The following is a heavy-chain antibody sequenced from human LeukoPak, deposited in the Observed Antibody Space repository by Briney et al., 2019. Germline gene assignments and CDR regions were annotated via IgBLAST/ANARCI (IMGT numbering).Heavy chain of an antibody. Sequence: ASVKVSCKASGYTFTSYYTHWVRQAPGQGLEWMGIINPSGGSSSYAQKFQGRVTMTRDTSTSTVYMELSSLRSEDTAVYYCARVAVVPAALTQDYYYYGMDVWGQGTTVTVSS. D-gene: IGHD2-2*01. CDR2: INPSGGSS. J-gene: IGHJ6*02. V-gene: IGHV1-46*01. CDR1: GYTFTSYY. CDR3: ARVAVVPAALTQDYYYYGMDV.